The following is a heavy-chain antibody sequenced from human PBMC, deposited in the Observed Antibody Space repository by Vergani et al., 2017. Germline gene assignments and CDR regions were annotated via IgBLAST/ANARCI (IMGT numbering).Heavy chain of an antibody. Sequence: QVQLQQWGAGLLKPSETLSLTCAVYGGSFSGYYWGWIRQPPGKGLEWLGSVYFTGHTYYNPSLKSRVTISVDTSNNHFSLNLSSVTAADTAVYYCARSGSYQRARDHWGRGTLVTVSS. CDR1: GGSFSGYY. D-gene: IGHD6-25*01. V-gene: IGHV4-34*01. CDR2: VYFTGHT. CDR3: ARSGSYQRARDH. J-gene: IGHJ4*02.